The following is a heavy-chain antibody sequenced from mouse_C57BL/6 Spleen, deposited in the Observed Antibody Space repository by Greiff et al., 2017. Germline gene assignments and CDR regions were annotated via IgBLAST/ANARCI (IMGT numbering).Heavy chain of an antibody. J-gene: IGHJ1*03. V-gene: IGHV3-8*01. Sequence: VQLKESGPGLAKPSQTLSLTCSVTGYSITSDYWNWIRKFPGTKLEYMGYISYSGSTYYNPSLKSRISITRDTSKNQYYLQLNSVTTEDTATYYCARSPYDGYYWYFDVWGTGTTVTVSS. CDR1: GYSITSDY. CDR2: ISYSGST. D-gene: IGHD2-3*01. CDR3: ARSPYDGYYWYFDV.